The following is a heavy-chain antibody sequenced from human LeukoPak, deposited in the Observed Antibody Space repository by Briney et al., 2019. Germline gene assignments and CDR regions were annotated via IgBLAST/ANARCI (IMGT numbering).Heavy chain of an antibody. Sequence: SQTLSLTCTVSGGPLSRGGYYWSWIRQHPGKGLDWIRSIYYRKNTYYNPSLKSRVTIPADTSKNHFSLTLGSVSATDTAVYYCASPRGYSYGYFDYWGQGTLVTVSS. CDR1: GGPLSRGGYY. D-gene: IGHD5-18*01. J-gene: IGHJ4*02. CDR3: ASPRGYSYGYFDY. CDR2: IYYRKNT. V-gene: IGHV4-39*01.